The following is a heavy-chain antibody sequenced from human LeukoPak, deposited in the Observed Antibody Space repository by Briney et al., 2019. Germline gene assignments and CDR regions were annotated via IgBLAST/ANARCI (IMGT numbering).Heavy chain of an antibody. CDR2: ISSSSSYI. Sequence: PGGSLRLSCAASGFTFSSYSMNWVRQAPGKGLEWVSSISSSSSYIYYADSVKGRFTISRDNAKNSLYLQMNSLGAEDTAVYYCARGVPGSSSCTHWGQGTLVTVSS. CDR1: GFTFSSYS. D-gene: IGHD6-13*01. CDR3: ARGVPGSSSCTH. J-gene: IGHJ4*02. V-gene: IGHV3-21*01.